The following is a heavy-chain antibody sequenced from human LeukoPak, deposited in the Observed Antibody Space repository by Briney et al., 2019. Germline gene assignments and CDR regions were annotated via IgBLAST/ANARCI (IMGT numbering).Heavy chain of an antibody. J-gene: IGHJ3*02. CDR2: MYSGGST. Sequence: PGGSLRLSCAASGFTVSSNYMSWVRQAPGKGLEWVSVMYSGGSTYYADSVKGRFTISRDNSKNTLYLQMNSLRAEDTAVYYCARWYYDSSGYDAFNIWGQGTMVTVSS. CDR3: ARWYYDSSGYDAFNI. CDR1: GFTVSSNY. D-gene: IGHD3-22*01. V-gene: IGHV3-53*01.